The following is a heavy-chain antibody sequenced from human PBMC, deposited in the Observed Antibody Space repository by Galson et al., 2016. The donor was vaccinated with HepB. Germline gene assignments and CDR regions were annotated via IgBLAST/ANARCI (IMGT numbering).Heavy chain of an antibody. CDR1: GGSITSANW. Sequence: ETLSLPCVVSGGSITSANWWSWVRQPPGEGLEWIGEIFIGGNTHYNPSLDSRVTMSVDKSNNQFSLKLSYVTAADTAVYYCARHLPTPGTRGFVYWGQGTLVTVSS. J-gene: IGHJ4*02. D-gene: IGHD6-13*01. CDR3: ARHLPTPGTRGFVY. CDR2: IFIGGNT. V-gene: IGHV4-4*02.